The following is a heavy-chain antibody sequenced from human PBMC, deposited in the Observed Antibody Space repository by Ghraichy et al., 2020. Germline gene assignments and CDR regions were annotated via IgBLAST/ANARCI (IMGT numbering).Heavy chain of an antibody. CDR3: AKDQGGYKGVDY. D-gene: IGHD3-10*01. CDR1: GFTFDKYT. V-gene: IGHV3-43*01. Sequence: GGSLRLSCAASGFTFDKYTMHWVRQVPGKSLEWVSLIRGDGGTFYADSVRGRFTVSRDNRKNSIYLQVNSLTTEDTAFYYCAKDQGGYKGVDYWGQGTLVTVSS. J-gene: IGHJ4*02. CDR2: IRGDGGT.